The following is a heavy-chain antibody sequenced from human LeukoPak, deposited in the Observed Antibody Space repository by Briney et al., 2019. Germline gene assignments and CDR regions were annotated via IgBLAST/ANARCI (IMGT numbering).Heavy chain of an antibody. D-gene: IGHD6-13*01. CDR1: GFTFSDYY. CDR3: TRTPAPGTLDY. J-gene: IGHJ4*02. CDR2: ISGSSSHA. V-gene: IGHV3-11*06. Sequence: GGSLTLSCAASGFTFSDYYMSWIRQAPGKGLEWVSYISGSSSHADYADSVKGRFTISRDNAKNSLYLQMNSLRAEDTAVYYCTRTPAPGTLDYWGQGTLVTVSS.